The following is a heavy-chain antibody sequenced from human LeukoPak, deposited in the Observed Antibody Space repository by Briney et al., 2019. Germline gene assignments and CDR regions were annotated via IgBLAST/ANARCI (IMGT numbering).Heavy chain of an antibody. CDR1: GDSVSSNSAC. Sequence: SQTLSLTCVISGDSVSSNSACWNWIRQSPSRGLEWLGRTYYRSKWKNDYAPSVRGRITINPDTSKNQFSLQLTSVTPDDTAVYYCTREGGEAEAAFDYWGQGTLVTVSS. CDR3: TREGGEAEAAFDY. J-gene: IGHJ4*02. CDR2: TYYRSKWKN. V-gene: IGHV6-1*01. D-gene: IGHD6-19*01.